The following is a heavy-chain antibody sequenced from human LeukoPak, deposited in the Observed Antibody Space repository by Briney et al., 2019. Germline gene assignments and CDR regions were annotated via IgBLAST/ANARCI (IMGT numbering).Heavy chain of an antibody. CDR1: GGSISSSSYY. Sequence: SETLSLTCTVSGGSISSSSYYWGWIRQPPGKGLEWIGSIYYSGSTYYNPSLKSRVTISVDTTKNQFSLKLSSVTAADTAVYYCAGRTTGTHADAFDLWGQGTMVAVSS. CDR3: AGRTTGTHADAFDL. V-gene: IGHV4-39*01. J-gene: IGHJ3*01. D-gene: IGHD1-1*01. CDR2: IYYSGST.